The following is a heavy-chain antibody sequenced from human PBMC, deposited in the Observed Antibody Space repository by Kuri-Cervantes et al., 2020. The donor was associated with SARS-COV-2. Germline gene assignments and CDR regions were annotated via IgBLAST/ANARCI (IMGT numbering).Heavy chain of an antibody. CDR1: GFTFTSHA. Sequence: GESLKISCAVSGFTFTSHAMHWVRQAPGKGLEWVAVISYDGSNKYYADSVKGRFTISRDNSKNTLYLQMNSLRAEDTAVYYCARDGLLRFLEWLFMYYFDYWGQGTLVTVSS. CDR3: ARDGLLRFLEWLFMYYFDY. J-gene: IGHJ4*02. CDR2: ISYDGSNK. D-gene: IGHD3-3*01. V-gene: IGHV3-30-3*01.